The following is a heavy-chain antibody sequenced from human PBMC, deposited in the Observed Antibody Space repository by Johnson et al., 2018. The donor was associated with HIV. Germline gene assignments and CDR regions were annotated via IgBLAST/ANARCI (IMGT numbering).Heavy chain of an antibody. J-gene: IGHJ3*02. CDR3: VRVGPTLYDAFDI. V-gene: IGHV3-72*01. CDR2: VRNKGQRYST. CDR1: GLTFSDHY. Sequence: VQVVESGGGLVQPGGSLRLSCAASGLTFSDHYMDWVRQAPGRGLEWVGRVRNKGQRYSTSSAASVKGRFTFSRDDLKKSLFLQMNRLKTEDSAVYYCVRVGPTLYDAFDIWGQGTTVTVSS. D-gene: IGHD2-15*01.